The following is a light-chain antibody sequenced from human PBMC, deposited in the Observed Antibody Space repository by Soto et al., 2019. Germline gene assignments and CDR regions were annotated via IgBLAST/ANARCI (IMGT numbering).Light chain of an antibody. CDR1: QTISVY. V-gene: IGKV1-39*01. CDR2: AAS. J-gene: IGKJ1*01. CDR3: QQSYTTPRT. Sequence: DIQMTQSPSSLSASVGDTVIITCRASQTISVYLNWYQQKSGLAPKLLIYAASSLQSGVPSTFSGSGSGTDFTLTISSLQPEDFATYYCQQSYTTPRTFGQGTKVEIK.